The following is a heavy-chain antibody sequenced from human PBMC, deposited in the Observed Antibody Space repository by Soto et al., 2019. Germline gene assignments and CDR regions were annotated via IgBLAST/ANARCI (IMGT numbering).Heavy chain of an antibody. CDR3: ARESEDLTSNFDY. CDR1: GFTFTRYS. CDR2: ISSTTNYI. V-gene: IGHV3-21*06. Sequence: GGSLRLSCAASGFTFTRYSMNWIRQAPGKGLEWVSSISSTTNYIYYGDSMKGRFTISRDNAKNSLYLEMNSLRAEDTAVYYCARESEDLTSNFDYWGQGXLVTVYS. J-gene: IGHJ4*02.